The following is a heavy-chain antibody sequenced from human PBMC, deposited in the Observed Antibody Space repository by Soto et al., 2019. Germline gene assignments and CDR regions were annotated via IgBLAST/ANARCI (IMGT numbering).Heavy chain of an antibody. D-gene: IGHD5-12*01. CDR2: IIPIFGTA. J-gene: IGHJ6*02. CDR1: GGTFSSYA. CDR3: ASSVATYCSYGMDV. V-gene: IGHV1-69*12. Sequence: QVQLVQSGAEVKKPGSSVKVSCKASGGTFSSYAISWVRQAPGQGLEWMGGIIPIFGTANYAQKFQGRVTITANASKSKASMELSSMRSEDTEVYYCASSVATYCSYGMDVWGQGTTVTVSS.